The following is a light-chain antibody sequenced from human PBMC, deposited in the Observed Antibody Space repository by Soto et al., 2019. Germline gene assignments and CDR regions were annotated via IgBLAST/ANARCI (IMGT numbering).Light chain of an antibody. CDR2: DVN. Sequence: QSALTQPRSVSGAPGQSVTISCTGTSSNVGAYNSVSWHQQHPGEAPQLIMYDVNKRPSGVPDRFSGSKSGNTASLTISGLQPEDEADYYCCSNEGTSTFKVFGGGTKVTVL. V-gene: IGLV2-11*01. CDR3: CSNEGTSTFKV. J-gene: IGLJ2*01. CDR1: SSNVGAYNS.